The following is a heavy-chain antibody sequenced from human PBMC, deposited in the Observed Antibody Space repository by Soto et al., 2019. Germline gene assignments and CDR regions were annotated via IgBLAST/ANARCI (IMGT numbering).Heavy chain of an antibody. V-gene: IGHV4-31*03. CDR2: IYYSGST. CDR1: GGSISSGGYY. J-gene: IGHJ3*02. D-gene: IGHD3-22*01. CDR3: ARQNTYYYDSSGYFPRGYDAFDI. Sequence: PSETLSLTCTVSGGSISSGGYYWSWIRQHPGKGLEWIGYIYYSGSTYYNPSLKSRVTISVDTSKNQFSLKLSSVTAADTAVYYCARQNTYYYDSSGYFPRGYDAFDIWGQGTMVTVSS.